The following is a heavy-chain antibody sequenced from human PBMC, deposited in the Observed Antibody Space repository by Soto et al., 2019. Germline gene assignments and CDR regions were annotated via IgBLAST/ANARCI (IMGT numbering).Heavy chain of an antibody. D-gene: IGHD3-16*01. Sequence: GGSLRLSCAASGFTFTSYSMNWVRQAPGQGLEWVSYITSKSTTIKYADSVKGRFTVSRDNAKNSLYLQLNSLRDEDTAVYYCAREMGACSDSSCYPGPYDSWGQGTLVTVS. J-gene: IGHJ5*02. V-gene: IGHV3-48*02. CDR1: GFTFTSYS. CDR2: ITSKSTTI. CDR3: AREMGACSDSSCYPGPYDS.